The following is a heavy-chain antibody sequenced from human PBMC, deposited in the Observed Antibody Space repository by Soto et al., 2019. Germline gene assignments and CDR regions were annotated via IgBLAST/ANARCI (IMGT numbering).Heavy chain of an antibody. CDR3: AAIAPPHYYDSSGSDAFDI. Sequence: SVKVSCKASGFTFTSSAVQWVRQARGQRLEWIGWIVVGSGNTNYAQKFQERVTITRDMSTSTAYMELSSLRSEDTAVYYCAAIAPPHYYDSSGSDAFDIWGQGTMVTVSS. J-gene: IGHJ3*02. CDR2: IVVGSGNT. D-gene: IGHD3-22*01. V-gene: IGHV1-58*01. CDR1: GFTFTSSA.